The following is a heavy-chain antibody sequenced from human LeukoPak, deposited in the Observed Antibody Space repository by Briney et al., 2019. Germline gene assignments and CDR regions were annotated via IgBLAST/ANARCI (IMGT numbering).Heavy chain of an antibody. CDR1: GFTFSSYW. CDR3: AKKENSAGIHDY. J-gene: IGHJ4*02. D-gene: IGHD4-23*01. V-gene: IGHV3-23*01. CDR2: ISGSGGST. Sequence: GGSLRLSCSASGFTFSSYWMSWVRQAPGKGLEWVSAISGSGGSTYYADSVKGRFTISRDNSKNTLYLQMNSLRAEDTAVYYCAKKENSAGIHDYWGQGTLVTVSS.